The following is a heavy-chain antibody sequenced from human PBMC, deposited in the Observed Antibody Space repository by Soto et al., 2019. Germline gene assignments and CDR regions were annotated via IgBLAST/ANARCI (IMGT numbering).Heavy chain of an antibody. CDR3: ARDVDYGGNSDAFDI. J-gene: IGHJ3*02. D-gene: IGHD4-17*01. Sequence: GGSLRLSCAASGFTFSSYAMHWVRQAPGKGLEWVAVISYDGSNTYYADSVKGRFTISRDNSKNTLYLQMNSLRAEDTAVYYCARDVDYGGNSDAFDIWGQGTMVTVSS. V-gene: IGHV3-30-3*01. CDR2: ISYDGSNT. CDR1: GFTFSSYA.